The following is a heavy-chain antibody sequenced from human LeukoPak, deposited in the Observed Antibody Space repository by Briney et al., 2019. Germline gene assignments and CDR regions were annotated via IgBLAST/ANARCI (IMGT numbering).Heavy chain of an antibody. Sequence: SETLSLTCTVPGGSISSYYWSWIRQPPGKGLEWIGYIYYSGSTNYNPSLKSRVTISVDTSKNQFSLKLSSVTAADTAVYYCARIDCSGTSCSHIVDYWGQGTLVTVSS. CDR2: IYYSGST. J-gene: IGHJ4*02. CDR1: GGSISSYY. V-gene: IGHV4-59*01. CDR3: ARIDCSGTSCSHIVDY. D-gene: IGHD2-2*01.